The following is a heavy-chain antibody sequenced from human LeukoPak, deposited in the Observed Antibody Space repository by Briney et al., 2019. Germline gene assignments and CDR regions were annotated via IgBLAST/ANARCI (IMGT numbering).Heavy chain of an antibody. V-gene: IGHV1-46*01. CDR2: INPRGTAT. D-gene: IGHD3-16*01. Sequence: ASVKVSCKASGYSFTSHYMHWVRQAPGQGLEWMGLINPRGTATRYAESFQGRLTLTRDLSTSTDYMELSSLRSDDTAVYFCARDTSEGDYAWWFDPWGQGTLVTVAS. CDR3: ARDTSEGDYAWWFDP. CDR1: GYSFTSHY. J-gene: IGHJ5*02.